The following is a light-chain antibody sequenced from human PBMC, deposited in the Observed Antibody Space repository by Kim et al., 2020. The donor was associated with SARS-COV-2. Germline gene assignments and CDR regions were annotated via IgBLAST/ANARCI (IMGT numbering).Light chain of an antibody. V-gene: IGKV3D-15*01. CDR3: HQYNNWPLT. J-gene: IGKJ4*01. CDR1: QSVSSN. Sequence: EIVMTQSPATLSVSPGERATLSCRASQSVSSNLAWYQQKPGQAPRLLIYGASIRATGIPARFSGSGSGTEFTLTISSLQSEDFAVYYCHQYNNWPLTFGGGTKVDIK. CDR2: GAS.